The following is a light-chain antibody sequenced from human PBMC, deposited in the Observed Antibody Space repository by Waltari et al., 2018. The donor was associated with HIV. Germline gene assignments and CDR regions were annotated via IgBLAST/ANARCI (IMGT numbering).Light chain of an antibody. CDR3: EQYGTSPPYT. CDR1: QNVSSAY. CDR2: GAS. V-gene: IGKV3-20*01. J-gene: IGKJ2*01. Sequence: EVVLTQSPGTLSLSPGERATLSCRASQNVSSAYLAWYQQKPGQAPRVLIYGASSRAPGIPDRFRGSGSGTDFTLTIGRMDPEDFAVYYCEQYGTSPPYTFGQGTRLDIK.